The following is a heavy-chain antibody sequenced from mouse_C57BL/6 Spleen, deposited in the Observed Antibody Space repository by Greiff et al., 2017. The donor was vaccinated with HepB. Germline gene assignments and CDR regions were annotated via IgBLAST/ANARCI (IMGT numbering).Heavy chain of an antibody. CDR2: SRNKANDYTT. CDR3: ARAYDYDWYFDV. CDR1: GFTFSDFY. V-gene: IGHV7-1*01. J-gene: IGHJ1*03. D-gene: IGHD2-4*01. Sequence: EVQGVESGGGLVQSGRSLRLSCATSGFTFSDFYMEWVRQAPGKGLEWIAASRNKANDYTTEYSASVKGRFIVSRDTSQSILYLQMNALRAEDTAIYYCARAYDYDWYFDVWGTGTTVTVSS.